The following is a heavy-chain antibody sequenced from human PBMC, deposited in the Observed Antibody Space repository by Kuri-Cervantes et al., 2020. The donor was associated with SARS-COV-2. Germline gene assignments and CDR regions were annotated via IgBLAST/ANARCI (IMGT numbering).Heavy chain of an antibody. CDR1: GESFIGYY. V-gene: IGHV4-38-2*01. D-gene: IGHD6-19*01. CDR3: ARHGGIAVAGTFDY. CDR2: IYYSGST. J-gene: IGHJ4*02. Sequence: SETLSLTCAVYGESFIGYYWGWIRQPPGKGLEWIGSIYYSGSTYYNPSLKSRVTISVDTSKNQFSLKLSSVTAADTAVYYCARHGGIAVAGTFDYWGQGTLVTVSS.